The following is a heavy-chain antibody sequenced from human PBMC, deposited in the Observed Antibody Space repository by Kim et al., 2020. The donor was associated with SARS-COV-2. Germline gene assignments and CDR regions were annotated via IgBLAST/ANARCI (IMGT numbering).Heavy chain of an antibody. CDR1: GYTFTSYG. Sequence: ASVKVSCKASGYTFTSYGISWVRQAPGQGLEWMGWISAYNGNTNYAQKLQGRVTMTTDTSTSTAYVELRSLRSDDTAVYYCARDRYYDSSGYGTMGVWGQGTPVTVSS. CDR3: ARDRYYDSSGYGTMGV. CDR2: ISAYNGNT. V-gene: IGHV1-18*01. J-gene: IGHJ6*02. D-gene: IGHD3-22*01.